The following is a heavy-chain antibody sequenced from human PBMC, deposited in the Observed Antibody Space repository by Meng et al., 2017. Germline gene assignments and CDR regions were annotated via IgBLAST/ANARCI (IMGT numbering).Heavy chain of an antibody. D-gene: IGHD3-10*01. CDR2: IIPIFGTA. Sequence: VPLVESGAAVKKPGSSVKVTCKASGGTFRRYAISWVRQAPGQGLEWMGWIIPIFGTANYAQKFQGRVTITADKSTSTAYMELSSLRSEDTAVYYCASLTGWFDPWGQGTLVTVSS. J-gene: IGHJ5*02. V-gene: IGHV1-69*06. CDR1: GGTFRRYA. CDR3: ASLTGWFDP.